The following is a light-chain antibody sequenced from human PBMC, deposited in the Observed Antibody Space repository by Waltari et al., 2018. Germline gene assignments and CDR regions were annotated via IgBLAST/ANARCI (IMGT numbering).Light chain of an antibody. J-gene: IGKJ1*01. V-gene: IGKV1-5*01. CDR1: QSISSW. CDR3: QHSGT. Sequence: DIQMTQSPSTLSASVGDRVTITCRASQSISSWLAWYQQKPRKAPKLLIYDASSLESGVPSRFSGSGSGTEFTLTISSLQPDDFATYYCQHSGTFGQGTKVEIK. CDR2: DAS.